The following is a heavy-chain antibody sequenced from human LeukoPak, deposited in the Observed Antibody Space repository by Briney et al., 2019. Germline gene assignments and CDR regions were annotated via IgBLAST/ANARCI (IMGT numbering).Heavy chain of an antibody. D-gene: IGHD1-7*01. CDR1: GGSISSGGYY. CDR3: STGTPTVDAFDI. J-gene: IGHJ3*02. CDR2: IYHSGST. V-gene: IGHV4-30-2*01. Sequence: SETLSLTCTVSGGSISSGGYYWSWIRQPPGKGLEWIGYIYHSGSTYYNPSLKSRVTISVDRSKNQFSLKLSSVTAADTAVYYCSTGTPTVDAFDIWGQGTMVTVSS.